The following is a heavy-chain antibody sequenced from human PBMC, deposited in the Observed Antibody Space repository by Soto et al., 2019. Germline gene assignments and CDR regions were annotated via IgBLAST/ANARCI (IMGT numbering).Heavy chain of an antibody. CDR2: ISGGGETT. Sequence: EVQLLESGGGLVQPGGSLRLSCAASGFTFSSYAMWWVRQAPGKGLECVSAISGGGETTYYADSVKGRFTISRDNSKHTLSLQMNSLRAEETAVYYCAFNSGSGSYYFDYWGQGTLVTVSS. V-gene: IGHV3-23*01. CDR1: GFTFSSYA. D-gene: IGHD3-10*01. CDR3: AFNSGSGSYYFDY. J-gene: IGHJ4*02.